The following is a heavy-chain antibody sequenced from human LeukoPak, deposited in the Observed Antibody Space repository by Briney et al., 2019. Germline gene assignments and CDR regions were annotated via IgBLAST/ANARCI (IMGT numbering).Heavy chain of an antibody. Sequence: GGSLRLSCATSGFTFSTYGMHWVRQAPGKGLEWVAFIGYDGSEIHYPYSVKGRITISRDNSKNTVHLQMGGLRGEDTAVYYCAKRGKDSPGYYNYFDSWGQGTLVTVSS. V-gene: IGHV3-30*02. J-gene: IGHJ4*02. D-gene: IGHD3-22*01. CDR3: AKRGKDSPGYYNYFDS. CDR2: IGYDGSEI. CDR1: GFTFSTYG.